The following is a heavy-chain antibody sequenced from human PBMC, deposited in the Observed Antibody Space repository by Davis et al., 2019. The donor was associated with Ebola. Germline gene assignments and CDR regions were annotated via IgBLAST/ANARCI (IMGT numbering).Heavy chain of an antibody. J-gene: IGHJ6*02. D-gene: IGHD3-10*01. CDR1: GFTFSGSA. V-gene: IGHV3-73*01. CDR3: SAWITMVQGVIGRNGMDV. Sequence: LSLTCAASGFTFSGSAMHWVRQASGKGLEWVGRIRSKANSYATAYAASVKGRFTISRDDSKNTAYLQMNSLKTEDTAVYYCSAWITMVQGVIGRNGMDVWGQGTTVTVSS. CDR2: IRSKANSYAT.